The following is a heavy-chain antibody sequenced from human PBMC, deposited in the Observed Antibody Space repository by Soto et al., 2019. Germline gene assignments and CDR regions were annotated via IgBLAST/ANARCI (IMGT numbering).Heavy chain of an antibody. V-gene: IGHV1-8*01. CDR3: ARGRSSGWYLKNYYYYYMDV. Sequence: ASVKVSCKASGYTFTSYDINWVRQATGQGLEWMGWMNPNSGNTGYAQKFQGRVTMTRNTSISTAYMELSSLRSEDTAVYYCARGRSSGWYLKNYYYYYMDVWGKGTTVTVSS. D-gene: IGHD6-19*01. CDR2: MNPNSGNT. CDR1: GYTFTSYD. J-gene: IGHJ6*03.